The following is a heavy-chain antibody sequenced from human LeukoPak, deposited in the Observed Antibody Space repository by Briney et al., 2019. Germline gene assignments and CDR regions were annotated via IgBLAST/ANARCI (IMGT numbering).Heavy chain of an antibody. CDR3: ARVRAYYYDSSGYYWPSGFDY. D-gene: IGHD3-22*01. CDR1: GYTFTSYG. J-gene: IGHJ4*02. Sequence: ASVKVSCKASGYTFTSYGISWVRQAPGQGLEWMGWISAYNGNTNYAQKLQGRVTMTTDTPTSTAYMELRSLRSDDTAVYYCARVRAYYYDSSGYYWPSGFDYWGQGTLVTVSS. V-gene: IGHV1-18*01. CDR2: ISAYNGNT.